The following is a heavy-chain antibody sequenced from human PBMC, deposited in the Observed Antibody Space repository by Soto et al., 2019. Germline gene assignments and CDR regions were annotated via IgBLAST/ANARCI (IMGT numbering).Heavy chain of an antibody. CDR1: GGSISSGGYY. J-gene: IGHJ5*02. CDR3: ARDRKFFGVADWFDP. Sequence: SETLSLTCTVSGGSISSGGYYWSWIRQHPGKGLEWIGYIYYSGSTYYNPSLKSRVTISVDTSKNQFSLKLSSVTAADTAVYYCARDRKFFGVADWFDPWGQGTLVTVSS. CDR2: IYYSGST. D-gene: IGHD3-3*01. V-gene: IGHV4-31*03.